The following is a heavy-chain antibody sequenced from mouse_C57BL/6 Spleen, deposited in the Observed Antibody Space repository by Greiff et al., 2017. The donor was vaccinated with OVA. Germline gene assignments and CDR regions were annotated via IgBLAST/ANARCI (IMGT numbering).Heavy chain of an antibody. V-gene: IGHV14-4*01. D-gene: IGHD2-4*01. CDR2: IDPENGDT. CDR1: GFNIKDDY. CDR3: TTGLPSY. Sequence: LVESGAELVRPGASVKLSCTASGFNIKDDYMHWVKQRPEQGLEWIGWIDPENGDTEYASKSQGKATITADTSSNTAYLQLSSLTSEDTAVYYCTTGLPSYWGQGTLVTVSA. J-gene: IGHJ3*01.